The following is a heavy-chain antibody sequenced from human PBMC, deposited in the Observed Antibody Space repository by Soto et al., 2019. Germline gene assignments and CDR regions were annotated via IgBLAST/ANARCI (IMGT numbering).Heavy chain of an antibody. CDR2: ISGDGSST. J-gene: IGHJ4*02. D-gene: IGHD3-10*01. Sequence: GGSPRLSCAASGFSFSSYWMHWVRQAPGKGLVWVSRISGDGSSTSYADSVKGRFTISRDNAKSTLYLQMNSLRVEDTAVYYCARVYGPRYYGFSFWGQGTLVTVSS. V-gene: IGHV3-74*01. CDR3: ARVYGPRYYGFSF. CDR1: GFSFSSYW.